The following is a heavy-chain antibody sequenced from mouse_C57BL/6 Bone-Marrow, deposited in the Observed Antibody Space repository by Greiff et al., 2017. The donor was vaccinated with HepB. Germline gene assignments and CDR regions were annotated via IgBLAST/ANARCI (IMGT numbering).Heavy chain of an antibody. CDR3: TREEELLGGY. V-gene: IGHV1-15*01. Sequence: QVQLKQSGAELVRPGASVTLSCKASGYTFTDYEMHWVKQTPVHGLEWIGAIDPETGGTAYNQKFKGKAILTADKSSSTAYMELRSLTSEDSAVYYCTREEELLGGYWGQGTTLTVSS. J-gene: IGHJ2*01. CDR2: IDPETGGT. D-gene: IGHD1-1*01. CDR1: GYTFTDYE.